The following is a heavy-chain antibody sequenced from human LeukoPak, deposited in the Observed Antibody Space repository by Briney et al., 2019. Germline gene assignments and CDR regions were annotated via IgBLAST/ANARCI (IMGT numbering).Heavy chain of an antibody. CDR1: GYTFTSYA. V-gene: IGHV1-3*01. D-gene: IGHD5-18*01. Sequence: ASVTVSCKASGYTFTSYAMHWVRQAPGQRLEWMGWINAGNGNTKYSQKFQGRVTITRDTSASTAYMELSSLRSEDTAVYYCATAKWDTAMDNFDYWGQGTLVTVSS. CDR3: ATAKWDTAMDNFDY. CDR2: INAGNGNT. J-gene: IGHJ4*02.